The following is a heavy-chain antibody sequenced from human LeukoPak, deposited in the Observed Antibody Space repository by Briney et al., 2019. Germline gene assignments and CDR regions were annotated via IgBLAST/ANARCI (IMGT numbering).Heavy chain of an antibody. CDR3: AIFSLAATGNSPY. CDR1: GYTFTDYP. Sequence: ASVKVSCKASGYTFTDYPIHWVRQAPGQGLEWAGYINPNNGATNSPQKVQGRAALTRDTSSSTAYMELRRLTSDDTAVYYCAIFSLAATGNSPYWGQGSLVTVSS. V-gene: IGHV1-2*02. J-gene: IGHJ4*02. CDR2: INPNNGAT. D-gene: IGHD6-13*01.